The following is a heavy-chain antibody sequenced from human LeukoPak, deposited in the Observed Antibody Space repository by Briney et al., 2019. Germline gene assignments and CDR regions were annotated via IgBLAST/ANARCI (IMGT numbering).Heavy chain of an antibody. J-gene: IGHJ3*02. Sequence: PSETLSLTCTVSGGSISSSSYYWGWIRQPPGKGLEWIGSIYYSGSTYYNPSLKSRVTISVDTSKNQFSLKLSSVTAADTAVYYCARGTPTWKLDAFDIWGQGTVVTVSS. V-gene: IGHV4-39*01. CDR1: GGSISSSSYY. CDR2: IYYSGST. D-gene: IGHD1-1*01. CDR3: ARGTPTWKLDAFDI.